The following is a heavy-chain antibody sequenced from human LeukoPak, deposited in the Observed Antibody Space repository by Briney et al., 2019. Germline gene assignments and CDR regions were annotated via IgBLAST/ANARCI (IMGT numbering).Heavy chain of an antibody. V-gene: IGHV4-39*01. D-gene: IGHD1-26*01. CDR2: IYNSGST. Sequence: SETLSLTCTLSRGSPRIVTYGGGWIRQPPGKGLEWIGSIYNSGSTYYNPSLKSRVTISVDTCKNQFSLKLSSVTLVDTAVYYCAREKVGATSDYFDYWGQGTLVTVSS. J-gene: IGHJ4*02. CDR3: AREKVGATSDYFDY. CDR1: RGSPRIVTYG.